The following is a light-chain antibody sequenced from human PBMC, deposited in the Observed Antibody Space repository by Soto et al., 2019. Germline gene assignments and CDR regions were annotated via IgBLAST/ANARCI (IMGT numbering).Light chain of an antibody. CDR1: SSDVGGYNY. CDR3: SSYAGSNNPVI. CDR2: EVS. J-gene: IGLJ2*01. Sequence: QSALTQPRSASGSPGQPVTISCTGTSSDVGGYNYVSWYQQHPGKAPKFMIYEVSKRPSGVPDRFSGSKSGNTASLTVSGLQADDEADYYCSSYAGSNNPVIFGGGTKLTVL. V-gene: IGLV2-8*01.